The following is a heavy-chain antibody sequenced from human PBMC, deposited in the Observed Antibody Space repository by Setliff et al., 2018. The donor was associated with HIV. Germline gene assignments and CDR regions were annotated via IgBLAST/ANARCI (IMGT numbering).Heavy chain of an antibody. CDR3: ASGYCTAGACSRAFET. CDR1: GFLFSRYA. Sequence: GGSLRLSCATSGFLFSRYAMSWVRQAPGKGLEWVSTISGGGGSTYDAESVKSRFTISRDNSKSILSLQMNSLRTEDTAIYYCASGYCTAGACSRAFETWGQGTMVTVSS. V-gene: IGHV3-23*01. D-gene: IGHD2-8*02. J-gene: IGHJ3*02. CDR2: ISGGGGST.